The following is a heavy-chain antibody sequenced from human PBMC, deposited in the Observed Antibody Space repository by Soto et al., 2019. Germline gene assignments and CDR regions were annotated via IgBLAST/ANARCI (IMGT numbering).Heavy chain of an antibody. V-gene: IGHV4-59*01. D-gene: IGHD2-15*01. J-gene: IGHJ4*02. CDR1: GGSISSYY. Sequence: SETLSLTCTVSGGSISSYYWSWIRQPPGKGLEWIGYIYYSGSTNYNPSLKSRVTISVDTSKNQFSLKLSSVTAADTAVYYCARADNPKRGGIYCSGGSCYSPFGFDYWGQGTLVTVSS. CDR3: ARADNPKRGGIYCSGGSCYSPFGFDY. CDR2: IYYSGST.